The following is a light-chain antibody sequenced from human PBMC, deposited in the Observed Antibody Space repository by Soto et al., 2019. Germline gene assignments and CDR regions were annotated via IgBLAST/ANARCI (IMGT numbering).Light chain of an antibody. CDR1: QSVSSY. CDR2: DAS. CDR3: PQRSNWPPYT. Sequence: EIVLTQSPATLSLSPGERATLSCRASQSVSSYLAWYQPKPGQAPRLLIYDASNRATGIPARFSGSGSGTDFTLTISSLEPEDFAVYYCPQRSNWPPYTFGQGTKLEIK. V-gene: IGKV3-11*01. J-gene: IGKJ2*01.